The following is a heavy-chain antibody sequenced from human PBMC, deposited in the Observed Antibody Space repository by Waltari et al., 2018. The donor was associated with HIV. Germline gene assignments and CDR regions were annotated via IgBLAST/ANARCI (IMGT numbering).Heavy chain of an antibody. CDR1: GFTFSSYA. J-gene: IGHJ4*02. CDR3: AKDSSATPDYFDY. CDR2: ISGSGGST. D-gene: IGHD2-15*01. Sequence: EVQLLASGGGLVQPGGSLRLPCAASGFTFSSYAMRWVRQAPGKGLDWVSAISGSGGSTYYADSVKGRFTISRDNSKNTLYLQMNSLRAEDTAVYYCAKDSSATPDYFDYWGQGTLVTVSS. V-gene: IGHV3-23*01.